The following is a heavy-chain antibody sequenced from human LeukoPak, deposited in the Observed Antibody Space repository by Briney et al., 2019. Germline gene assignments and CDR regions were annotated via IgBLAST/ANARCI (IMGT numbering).Heavy chain of an antibody. J-gene: IGHJ4*02. V-gene: IGHV3-21*01. CDR2: ISTSSSYI. CDR1: GFTFSSYN. CDR3: ARSKVAGTSDY. Sequence: GGSLRLSCAASGFTFSSYNRNWVRQAPGKGLEWVSTISTSSSYIYYADSVKGRFTISRDNGKNSLYLQMSSLRAEDTAVYYCARSKVAGTSDYWGQGTLVAVSS. D-gene: IGHD6-19*01.